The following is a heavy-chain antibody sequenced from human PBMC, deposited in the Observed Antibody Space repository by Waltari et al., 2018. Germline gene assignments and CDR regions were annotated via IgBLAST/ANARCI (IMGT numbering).Heavy chain of an antibody. Sequence: QVQLVQSGAEVKKPGASVKVSCKASGYTFTGYYMHWVRQAPGQGLEWMGRINPNSGGTNYAQKFQGRVTMTRETSISTAYMELSRLRSDDTAVYYCARIWDSSGWYRDYWGQGTLVTVSS. CDR1: GYTFTGYY. D-gene: IGHD6-19*01. CDR2: INPNSGGT. J-gene: IGHJ4*02. CDR3: ARIWDSSGWYRDY. V-gene: IGHV1-2*06.